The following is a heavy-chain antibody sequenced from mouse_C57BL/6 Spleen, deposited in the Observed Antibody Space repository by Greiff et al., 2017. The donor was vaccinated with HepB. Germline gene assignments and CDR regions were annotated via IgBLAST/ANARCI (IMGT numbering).Heavy chain of an antibody. Sequence: QVQLQQPGAELVKPGASVKLSCKASGYTFTSYWMHWVKQRPGQGLEWIGMIHPNSGSTNYNEKFKSKATLTVDKSSSTAYMQRSSLTSEDSAVYYCARWWGYDYDYAMDYWGQGTSVTVSS. V-gene: IGHV1-64*01. CDR2: IHPNSGST. D-gene: IGHD2-4*01. J-gene: IGHJ4*01. CDR1: GYTFTSYW. CDR3: ARWWGYDYDYAMDY.